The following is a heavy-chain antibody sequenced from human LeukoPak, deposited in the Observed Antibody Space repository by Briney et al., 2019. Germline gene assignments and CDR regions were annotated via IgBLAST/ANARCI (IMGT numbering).Heavy chain of an antibody. Sequence: GGSLRLSCAASGFTFSSYAMSWVRQAPGKGLEWVSSISSSSSYIYYADSVKGRFNISRGNAKNSLYLQMNSLRAEEDTAVYYCARDRRGVVTAIPAEYLQHWGQGTLVTVSS. V-gene: IGHV3-21*06. D-gene: IGHD2-21*02. CDR1: GFTFSSYA. J-gene: IGHJ1*01. CDR3: ARDRRGVVTAIPAEYLQH. CDR2: ISSSSSYI.